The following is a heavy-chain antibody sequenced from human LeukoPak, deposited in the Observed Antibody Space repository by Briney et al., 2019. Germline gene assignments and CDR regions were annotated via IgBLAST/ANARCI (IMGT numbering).Heavy chain of an antibody. CDR2: IYYSGST. CDR1: GGSISSSSYY. J-gene: IGHJ4*02. V-gene: IGHV4-39*07. Sequence: PSETLSLTCTVSGGSISSSSYYWGWIRQPPGKGLEWIGSIYYSGSTYYNPSLKSRVTISVDTSKNQFSLKLSSVTAADTAVYYCARAGIAAAGPTFDYWGQGTLVTVSS. CDR3: ARAGIAAAGPTFDY. D-gene: IGHD6-13*01.